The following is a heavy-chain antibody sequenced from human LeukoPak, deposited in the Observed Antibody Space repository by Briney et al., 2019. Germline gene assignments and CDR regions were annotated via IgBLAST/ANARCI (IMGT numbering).Heavy chain of an antibody. J-gene: IGHJ3*02. D-gene: IGHD2-8*01. CDR1: GGTFSSYA. CDR2: ISPIFGTA. Sequence: SVKVSCKASGGTFSSYAISWVRQAPGQGLEWMGGISPIFGTANYAQKFQGRVTITADKSTSTAYMELSSLRSEDTAVYYCARGDDIVRTLDAFDIWGQGTMVTVSS. CDR3: ARGDDIVRTLDAFDI. V-gene: IGHV1-69*06.